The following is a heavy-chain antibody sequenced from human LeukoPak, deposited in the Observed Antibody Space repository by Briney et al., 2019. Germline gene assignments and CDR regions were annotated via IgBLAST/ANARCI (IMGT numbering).Heavy chain of an antibody. J-gene: IGHJ4*02. CDR3: ARRGGSGRSFDY. D-gene: IGHD3-10*01. CDR1: GASVSSGGDY. V-gene: IGHV4-61*08. CDR2: IYYSGST. Sequence: PSETLSLTCTVSGASVSSGGDYWSWLRQPPGQGLEWIGYIYYSGSTNYNPSLKSRVTISVDTSKNQFSLKVSSVTAADTAVYYCARRGGSGRSFDYWGQGTLVTVSS.